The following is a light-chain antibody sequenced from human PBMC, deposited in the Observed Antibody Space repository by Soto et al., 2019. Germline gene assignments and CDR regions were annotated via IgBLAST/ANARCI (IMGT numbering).Light chain of an antibody. CDR3: QHYGFSLIT. Sequence: IVLTHSPRTLSLSPGHRATLSCTASQSVSSSYLGWYQQRPGRAPRPLIYGASSRATGIPDRFSGSGSGTDFTLTIRRLEPEDFAVYYCQHYGFSLITFGQGTRLEI. V-gene: IGKV3-20*01. J-gene: IGKJ5*01. CDR2: GAS. CDR1: QSVSSSY.